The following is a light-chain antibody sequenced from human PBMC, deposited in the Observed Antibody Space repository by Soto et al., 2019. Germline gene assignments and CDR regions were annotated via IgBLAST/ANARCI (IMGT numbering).Light chain of an antibody. V-gene: IGKV1-5*03. CDR3: QQYNSYPLS. Sequence: DIQMTQSHSTMSASVGDRVTITCRASQSISSWLAWYQQKPGKAPKLLLYKASSLESGAPSRFSGSGSGTEFTLTISSLQLDDFAPYYCQQYNSYPLSFGPGTKVHIK. J-gene: IGKJ3*01. CDR2: KAS. CDR1: QSISSW.